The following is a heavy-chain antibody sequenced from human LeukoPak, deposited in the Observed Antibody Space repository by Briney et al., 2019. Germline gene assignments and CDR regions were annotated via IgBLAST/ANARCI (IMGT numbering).Heavy chain of an antibody. Sequence: ASVTVSCKASGYTFTSYYMHWVRQAPGQGLEWMGWISAYNGNTNYAQKLQGRVTMTTDTSTSTAYMELRSLRSDDTAVYYCAKAAARDGYYYGMDVWGQGTTVTVSS. CDR2: ISAYNGNT. CDR1: GYTFTSYY. J-gene: IGHJ6*02. V-gene: IGHV1-18*04. D-gene: IGHD6-6*01. CDR3: AKAAARDGYYYGMDV.